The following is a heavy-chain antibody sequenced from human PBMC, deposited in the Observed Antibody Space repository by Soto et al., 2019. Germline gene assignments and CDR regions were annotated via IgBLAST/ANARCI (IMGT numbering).Heavy chain of an antibody. CDR1: GGTFSSYA. J-gene: IGHJ2*01. V-gene: IGHV1-69*06. D-gene: IGHD4-17*01. CDR2: IIPMFGTA. CDR3: ARSPTVTTLRNWYFDL. Sequence: SVEVSCKASGGTFSSYAISWVRQAPGQGLEWMGGIIPMFGTANYAQKFQGRVRITANTSTSTAYMDLSSLTSEDTAVYFCARSPTVTTLRNWYFDLWGRGTLVTVSS.